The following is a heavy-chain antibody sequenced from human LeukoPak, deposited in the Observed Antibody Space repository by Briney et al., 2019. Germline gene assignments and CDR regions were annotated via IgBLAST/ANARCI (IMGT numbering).Heavy chain of an antibody. D-gene: IGHD2-2*01. CDR3: ARGGCSSTSCYHTYYYYYYMDV. Sequence: GASVKVSCKASGYTFTGYYMHWVRQAPGQGLEWMGWINPNSVGTKYAQKFQGRVTMTRDTSISTAYMELGRLRSDDTAVYYCARGGCSSTSCYHTYYYYYYMDVWGKGTTVTVSS. J-gene: IGHJ6*03. V-gene: IGHV1-2*02. CDR1: GYTFTGYY. CDR2: INPNSVGT.